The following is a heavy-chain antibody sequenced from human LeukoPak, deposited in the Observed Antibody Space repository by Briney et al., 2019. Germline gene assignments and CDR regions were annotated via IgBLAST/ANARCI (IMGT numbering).Heavy chain of an antibody. J-gene: IGHJ2*01. D-gene: IGHD2-2*01. V-gene: IGHV4-34*01. Sequence: SETLSLTCAVFGGSFSDYSWTWIRQTPGKGLEWIGEINHRGGTNYNPSLKSRLTISVDTSKNQFSLNLTSVTAADTAVYHCARTAKYCSSTSCYVGWYFDLWGRGTLVTVSS. CDR3: ARTAKYCSSTSCYVGWYFDL. CDR1: GGSFSDYS. CDR2: INHRGGT.